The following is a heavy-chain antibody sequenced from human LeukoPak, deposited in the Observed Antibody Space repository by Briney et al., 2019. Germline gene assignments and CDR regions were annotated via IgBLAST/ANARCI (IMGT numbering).Heavy chain of an antibody. CDR3: AREWRWGGEIVVVPAATYNWFDP. J-gene: IGHJ5*02. D-gene: IGHD2-2*01. Sequence: ASVKVSCKASGYTFTSYYMHWVRQAPGQGLEWMGIINPSGGSTSYAQKFQGRVTMTRDMSTSTVYMELSSLRSEDTAVYYCAREWRWGGEIVVVPAATYNWFDPWGQGTLVTVSS. CDR1: GYTFTSYY. V-gene: IGHV1-46*01. CDR2: INPSGGST.